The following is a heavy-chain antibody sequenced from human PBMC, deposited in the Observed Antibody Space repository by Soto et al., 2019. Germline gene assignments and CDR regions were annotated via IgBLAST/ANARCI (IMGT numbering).Heavy chain of an antibody. CDR3: ARDLTYDPRDEGIDY. CDR2: ISSSSSYT. D-gene: IGHD2-8*01. CDR1: GFTFSDYY. Sequence: GGSLRLSCAASGFTFSDYYMSWIRQAPGKGLEWVSYISSSSSYTNYADSVKGRFTISRDNAKNSLYLQMNSLRAEDTAVYYCARDLTYDPRDEGIDYWGQGTLVTVSS. V-gene: IGHV3-11*06. J-gene: IGHJ4*02.